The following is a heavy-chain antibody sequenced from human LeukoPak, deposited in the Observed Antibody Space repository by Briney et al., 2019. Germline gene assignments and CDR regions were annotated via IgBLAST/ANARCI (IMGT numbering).Heavy chain of an antibody. CDR1: GGSISSSSYY. CDR3: ARRNRGDGLGYFDY. V-gene: IGHV4-39*01. CDR2: IYYSGST. Sequence: SETLSLTCSVSGGSISSSSYYWGWIRQPPGKGLEWIGSIYYSGSTYYSPSLKSRVTISVDTSKNLFSLKLRSVTAADTAVYYCARRNRGDGLGYFDYWGQGTLVTVSS. J-gene: IGHJ4*02. D-gene: IGHD3-16*01.